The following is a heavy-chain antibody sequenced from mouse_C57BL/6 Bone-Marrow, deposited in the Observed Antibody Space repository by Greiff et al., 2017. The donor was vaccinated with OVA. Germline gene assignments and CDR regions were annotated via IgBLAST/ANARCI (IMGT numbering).Heavy chain of an antibody. D-gene: IGHD2-5*01. CDR2: IRSKSNNYAT. V-gene: IGHV10-1*01. CDR1: GFSFNTYA. J-gene: IGHJ1*03. CDR3: VRHSNYGWYFDV. Sequence: EVQLVESGGGLVQPKGSLKLSCAASGFSFNTYAMNWVRQAPGKGLEWVARIRSKSNNYATYYADSVKDRFTISRDDSESMLYLQMNNLKTEDTAMYYCVRHSNYGWYFDVWGTGTTVTVSS.